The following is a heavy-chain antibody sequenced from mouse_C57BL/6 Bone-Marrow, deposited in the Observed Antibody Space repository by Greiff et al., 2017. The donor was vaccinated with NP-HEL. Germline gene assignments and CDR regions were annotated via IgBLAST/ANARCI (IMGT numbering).Heavy chain of an antibody. Sequence: VQLKQSGAELARPGASVKLSCKASGYTFTSYGISWVKQRTGQGLEWIGEIYPRSGNTYYNEKFKGKATLTADKSSSTAYMELRSLTSEDSAVYFCAREKFYYGSLYFDVWGTGTTVTVSS. CDR3: AREKFYYGSLYFDV. J-gene: IGHJ1*03. D-gene: IGHD1-1*01. V-gene: IGHV1-81*01. CDR2: IYPRSGNT. CDR1: GYTFTSYG.